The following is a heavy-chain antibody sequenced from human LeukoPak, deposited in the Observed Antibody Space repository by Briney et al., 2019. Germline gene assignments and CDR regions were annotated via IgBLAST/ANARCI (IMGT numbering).Heavy chain of an antibody. CDR3: ARGIAVSVNWFDP. J-gene: IGHJ5*02. CDR1: GGAISNRSYF. CDR2: IYYSGST. D-gene: IGHD6-19*01. V-gene: IGHV4-39*01. Sequence: SETLSLTCTVSGGAISNRSYFWGWIRQHPGKGLEWIGTIYYSGSTYYNPSLKSRVTISVDTSKNQFSLELSSVTAADTAVYYCARGIAVSVNWFDPWGQGTLVTVSS.